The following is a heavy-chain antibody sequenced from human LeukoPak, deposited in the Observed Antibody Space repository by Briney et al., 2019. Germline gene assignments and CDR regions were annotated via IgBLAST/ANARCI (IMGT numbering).Heavy chain of an antibody. CDR3: ARQLLEWSGSYYSYYYMDV. Sequence: GASVKVSCKASGYTFTKYGISWVRQAPGQGLEWMGYISADNGHTQCAQKFQGRITMTTDTSTTTAYMELRSLRSDDTAVYYCARQLLEWSGSYYSYYYMDVWGKGTTLTVSS. CDR1: GYTFTKYG. D-gene: IGHD3-3*01. V-gene: IGHV1-18*01. CDR2: ISADNGHT. J-gene: IGHJ6*03.